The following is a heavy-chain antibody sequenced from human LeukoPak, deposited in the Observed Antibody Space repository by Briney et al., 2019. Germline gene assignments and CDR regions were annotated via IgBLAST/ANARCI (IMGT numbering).Heavy chain of an antibody. D-gene: IGHD3-22*01. Sequence: SETLSLTCAVYGGSFSSYYWNWIRQPPGKGLEWIGTIYYSGSTYYNPSLKSRVTVSVDTSKNQFSLKVTSVTAADTAVYYCARDVVTKIQYWGQGILVSVSS. CDR3: ARDVVTKIQY. CDR2: IYYSGST. CDR1: GGSFSSYY. J-gene: IGHJ4*02. V-gene: IGHV4-59*12.